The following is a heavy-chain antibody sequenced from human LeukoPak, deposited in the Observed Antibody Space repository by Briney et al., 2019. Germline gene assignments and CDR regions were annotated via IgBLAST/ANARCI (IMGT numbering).Heavy chain of an antibody. Sequence: ASVKVSCKTSGYTFASYHIHWVRQAPGQGLEWMGIIKISGGSSTYAQMFQGRVIMTRDTSISTAYMELSRLRSDDTAVYYCARGAKGQQLVDWGQGTLVTVSS. D-gene: IGHD6-13*01. CDR3: ARGAKGQQLVD. J-gene: IGHJ4*02. CDR2: IKISGGSS. CDR1: GYTFASYH. V-gene: IGHV1-46*01.